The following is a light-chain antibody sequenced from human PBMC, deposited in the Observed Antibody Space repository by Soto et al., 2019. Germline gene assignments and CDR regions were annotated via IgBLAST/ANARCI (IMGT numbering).Light chain of an antibody. V-gene: IGKV3-20*01. CDR1: QTISSSD. CDR3: QVSANSPPKYT. Sequence: EIVLTQSPGTLSLSPGERATLSCRASQTISSSDLAWYQQKPGQAPRLLIFGASSRAPDIPDRFSGSGSGTDSALTISRLDPEDFAVYYCQVSANSPPKYTVGKGTKLEI. J-gene: IGKJ2*01. CDR2: GAS.